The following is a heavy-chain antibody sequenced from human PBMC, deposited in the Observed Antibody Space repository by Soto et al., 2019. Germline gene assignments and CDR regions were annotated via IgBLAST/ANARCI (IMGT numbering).Heavy chain of an antibody. D-gene: IGHD3-22*01. V-gene: IGHV3-33*01. CDR2: IWHDGSKI. CDR1: GFTFNTYD. Sequence: GGSLRLSCAASGFTFNTYDMHWVRQAPGEGLEWVAVIWHDGSKIYYADSVKGRFTISRDDSKNTLYLQMNSLKTEDTAVYYCTTVTYYYDSSGYPVLYYFDCWGQGTLVTAPQ. CDR3: TTVTYYYDSSGYPVLYYFDC. J-gene: IGHJ4*02.